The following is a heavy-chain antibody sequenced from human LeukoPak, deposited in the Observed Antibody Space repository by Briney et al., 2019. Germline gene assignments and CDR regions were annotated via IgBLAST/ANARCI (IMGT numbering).Heavy chain of an antibody. CDR1: GFTFSSYA. J-gene: IGHJ6*03. CDR2: ISGSGGST. D-gene: IGHD3-22*01. CDR3: ARDRSRSSGYYDSSGRDYYYYYYMDV. V-gene: IGHV3-23*01. Sequence: GGSLRLSCAASGFTFSSYAMSWVRQAPGKGLEWVSAISGSGGSTYYADSVKGRFTISRDNAKNSLYLQMNSLRAEDTAVYYCARDRSRSSGYYDSSGRDYYYYYYMDVWGKGTTVTVSS.